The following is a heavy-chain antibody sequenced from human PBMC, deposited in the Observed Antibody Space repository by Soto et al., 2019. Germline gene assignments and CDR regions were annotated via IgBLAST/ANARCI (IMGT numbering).Heavy chain of an antibody. CDR3: ARDKGILTGYPPEYYGMDV. J-gene: IGHJ6*02. V-gene: IGHV1-2*02. CDR2: INPKSGGT. CDR1: GYTFTSYD. Sequence: QVQLVQSGAEVKKPGASVKVSCKASGYTFTSYDINWVRQATGQGLEWMGWINPKSGGTNYAQKFQGRVTMTRDTSISTVYMEVSRLRSDDTAVYYCARDKGILTGYPPEYYGMDVWGQGTTVTVFS. D-gene: IGHD3-9*01.